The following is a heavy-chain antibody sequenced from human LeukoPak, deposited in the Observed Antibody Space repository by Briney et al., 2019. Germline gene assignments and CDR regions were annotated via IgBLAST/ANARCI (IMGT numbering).Heavy chain of an antibody. CDR2: ISYDGSNK. V-gene: IGHV3-30*18. CDR3: AKGSRLYYYDSSALDY. J-gene: IGHJ4*02. CDR1: GFTFSSYG. D-gene: IGHD3-22*01. Sequence: PGRSLRLSWAASGFTFSSYGMHWVRQAPGKGLEWVAVISYDGSNKYYADSVKGRFTISRDNSKNTLYLQMNSLRAEDTAVYYCAKGSRLYYYDSSALDYWGQGTLVTVSS.